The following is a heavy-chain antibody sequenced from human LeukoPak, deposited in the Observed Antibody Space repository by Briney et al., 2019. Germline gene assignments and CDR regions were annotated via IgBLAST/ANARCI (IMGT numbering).Heavy chain of an antibody. V-gene: IGHV4-59*08. CDR1: GGSISSHY. Sequence: SETLSLTCTVSGGSISSHYWSWIRQPPGKGLEWIGYIYYSGSTNYNPSLKSRVTISVDTSKNQFSLKLSSVTAADTAVYYCARQLPGPNNWFDPWGQGTLVTVSS. CDR3: ARQLPGPNNWFDP. J-gene: IGHJ5*02. D-gene: IGHD2-21*01. CDR2: IYYSGST.